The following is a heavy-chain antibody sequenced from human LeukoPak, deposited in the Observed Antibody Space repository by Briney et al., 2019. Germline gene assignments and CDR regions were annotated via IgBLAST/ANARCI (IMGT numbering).Heavy chain of an antibody. J-gene: IGHJ4*02. V-gene: IGHV1-2*02. CDR1: GYTFTGYY. CDR2: INPNSGGT. Sequence: SLKVSCKASGYTFTGYYMHWVRQAPGQGLEWMGWINPNSGGTNYAQKFQGRVTMTRDTSISTAYMELSRLRSDDTAVYYCARTCSGGSCSAPFDYWGQGTLVTVSS. D-gene: IGHD2-15*01. CDR3: ARTCSGGSCSAPFDY.